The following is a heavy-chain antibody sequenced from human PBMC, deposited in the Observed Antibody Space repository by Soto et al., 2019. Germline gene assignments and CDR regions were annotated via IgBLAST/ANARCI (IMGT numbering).Heavy chain of an antibody. V-gene: IGHV3-23*01. Sequence: GGSLRLSCAASGFTFSHDAMSWVRQAPGKGLEWVSSLSGGGLSTYYAGSVKGRFTISRDNSKNTLYLQMNSLRAEDTAVYYCAKIAATYDYWGQGTLVTVSS. CDR3: AKIAATYDY. J-gene: IGHJ4*02. CDR1: GFTFSHDA. CDR2: LSGGGLST. D-gene: IGHD2-15*01.